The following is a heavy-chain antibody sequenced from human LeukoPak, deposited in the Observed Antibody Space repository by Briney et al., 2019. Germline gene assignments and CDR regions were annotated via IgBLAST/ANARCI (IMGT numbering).Heavy chain of an antibody. Sequence: PGGCLRLPCAASGFTFSSYAMSWVRQAPGKGLEWVSAISGNGGSTSYADSVKGRFNISRDNSKKTLDLQMNSLRAEDTAVYYCAKLLTGRPSGYMDVWGKGTTVSVSS. CDR3: AKLLTGRPSGYMDV. J-gene: IGHJ6*03. CDR2: ISGNGGST. V-gene: IGHV3-23*01. D-gene: IGHD6-6*01. CDR1: GFTFSSYA.